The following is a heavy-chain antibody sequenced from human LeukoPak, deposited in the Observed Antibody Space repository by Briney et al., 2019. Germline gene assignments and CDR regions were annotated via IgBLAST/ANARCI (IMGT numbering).Heavy chain of an antibody. V-gene: IGHV1-69*04. CDR3: ARVPQGGSNPNWFDP. D-gene: IGHD2-15*01. Sequence: SSVTVSCKASGDTFSDYAISWVRQAPGPGLEWMGRIIPILRLANYAQKFQGRVTITADKSTSTVYMELSSLRSEDTAVYYCARVPQGGSNPNWFDPWGQGTLVTVSS. CDR1: GDTFSDYA. J-gene: IGHJ5*02. CDR2: IIPILRLA.